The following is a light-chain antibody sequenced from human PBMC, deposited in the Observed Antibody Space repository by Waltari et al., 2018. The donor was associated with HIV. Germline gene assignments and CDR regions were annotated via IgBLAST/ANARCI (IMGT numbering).Light chain of an antibody. V-gene: IGLV2-23*01. CDR1: SSAVGSYNL. CDR2: EGS. Sequence: QSALTQPASVSGSPGQSITIPCTGNSSAVGSYNLVSWYPQHPGKAPRLMIYEGSKRPSGVSNRFSGSKSGNTASLTISGLQAEDEADYYCCSYAGSSTLVFGGGTKLTVL. CDR3: CSYAGSSTLV. J-gene: IGLJ3*02.